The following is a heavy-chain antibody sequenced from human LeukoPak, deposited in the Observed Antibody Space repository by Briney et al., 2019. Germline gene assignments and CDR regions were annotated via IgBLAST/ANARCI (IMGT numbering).Heavy chain of an antibody. J-gene: IGHJ4*02. Sequence: GGSLRLSCAASGFTFSRAWMSWVRQAPGKGLEWVGRIKSTINGGTTDYTAPVQGRFTISRDDSEDTLYLQMNSLRAEDTAVYYFTADSPVRMANPFDYWGQG. CDR1: GFTFSRAW. D-gene: IGHD5-24*01. V-gene: IGHV3-15*01. CDR2: IKSTINGGTT. CDR3: TADSPVRMANPFDY.